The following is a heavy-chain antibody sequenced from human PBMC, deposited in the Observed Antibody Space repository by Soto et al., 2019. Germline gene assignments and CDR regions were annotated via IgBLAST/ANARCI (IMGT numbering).Heavy chain of an antibody. CDR2: IILPFGTP. CDR1: GGTFSNYA. V-gene: IGHV1-69*12. J-gene: IGHJ4*02. Sequence: QVRLVQSEAEVKKPGSSVKVSCKASGGTFSNYAITWVRQAPGQGLEWMGVIILPFGTPTYAQTCQGRATITADESMSTAYMELSGLRSEDTAVYYCARGPDNEGYFDYWRRGTLVTVSA. D-gene: IGHD1-1*01. CDR3: ARGPDNEGYFDY.